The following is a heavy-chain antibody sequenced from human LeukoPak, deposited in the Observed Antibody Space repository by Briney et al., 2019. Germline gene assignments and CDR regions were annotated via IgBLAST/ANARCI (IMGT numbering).Heavy chain of an antibody. CDR3: AKSARFDWYIDY. D-gene: IGHD3-9*01. V-gene: IGHV3-23*01. J-gene: IGHJ4*02. CDR2: ISGSGGST. CDR1: GFTFSSYA. Sequence: GGSLRLSCAASGFTFSSYAMSWVLQAPGKGLEWVSSISGSGGSTYYADSVKGRFTISRDNSKNTLYLQMNSLRAEDTAVYYCAKSARFDWYIDYWGQGTLVTVSS.